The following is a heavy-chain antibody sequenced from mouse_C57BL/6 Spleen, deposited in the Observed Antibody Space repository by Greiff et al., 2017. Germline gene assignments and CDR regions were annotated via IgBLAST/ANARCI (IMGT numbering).Heavy chain of an antibody. CDR2: IAPNSGGT. CDR3: ARDSNYVEGYYAIDY. J-gene: IGHJ4*01. D-gene: IGHD2-5*01. Sequence: QVQLQQPGAELVKPGASVKLSCKASGYTFTSYWMHWVKQRPGRGLEWIGRIAPNSGGTKYNEKFKSKATLTVDKPSSTAYMQLSSLTSEDSAVYYCARDSNYVEGYYAIDYWGQGTSVTVSS. V-gene: IGHV1-72*01. CDR1: GYTFTSYW.